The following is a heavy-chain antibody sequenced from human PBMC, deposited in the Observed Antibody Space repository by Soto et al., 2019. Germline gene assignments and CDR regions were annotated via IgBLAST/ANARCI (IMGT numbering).Heavy chain of an antibody. CDR1: GGSISSYY. CDR2: IYYSGST. Sequence: SETLSLTCTVSGGSISSYYWSWIRQPPGKGLEWIGYIYYSGSTNYNPSLKSRVTISVDTSKNQFSLKLSSVTAADTAVYYCAGSFVGRFGVVRSFDYWGQGTLDTVSS. CDR3: AGSFVGRFGVVRSFDY. V-gene: IGHV4-59*01. J-gene: IGHJ4*02. D-gene: IGHD3-3*01.